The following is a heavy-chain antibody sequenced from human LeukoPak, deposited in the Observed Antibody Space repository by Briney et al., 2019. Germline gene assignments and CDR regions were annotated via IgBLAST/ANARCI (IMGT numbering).Heavy chain of an antibody. CDR2: IYYSGST. J-gene: IGHJ2*01. V-gene: IGHV4-39*01. CDR1: GGSISSSSYY. D-gene: IGHD3-22*01. CDR3: ARARTPRYYDSSGYYSYWYFDL. Sequence: PSETLSLTCTVSGGSISSSSYYWGWIRQPPGKGLEWIGSIYYSGSTYYNPSLKSRVTISVDTSKNQFSLKLSSVTAADTAVYYCARARTPRYYDSSGYYSYWYFDLWGRGTLVTVSS.